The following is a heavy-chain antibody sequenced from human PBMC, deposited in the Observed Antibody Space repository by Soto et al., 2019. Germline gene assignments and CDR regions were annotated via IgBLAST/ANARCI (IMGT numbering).Heavy chain of an antibody. V-gene: IGHV1-69*13. CDR1: GYTFTSYD. Sequence: GASVKVSCKASGYTFTSYDINWVRQATGQGLEWMGGIIPIFGTANYAQKFQGRVTITADESTSTAYMELSSLRSEDTAVYYCARRMEPGGAFDIWGQGTMVTVSS. J-gene: IGHJ3*02. CDR3: ARRMEPGGAFDI. D-gene: IGHD2-8*02. CDR2: IIPIFGTA.